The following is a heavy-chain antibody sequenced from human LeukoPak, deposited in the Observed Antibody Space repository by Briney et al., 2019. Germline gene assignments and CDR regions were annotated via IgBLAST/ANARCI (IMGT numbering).Heavy chain of an antibody. CDR3: ARYYSGSGSSFFDY. CDR1: GFTFSSYA. V-gene: IGHV3-74*01. CDR2: INSDESST. D-gene: IGHD3-10*01. Sequence: TGGSLRLSCAASGFTFSSYAMSWVRQAPGKGLVWVSRINSDESSTSYADSVKGRFTISRDNAKNTLYLQMNSLRAEDTAVYYCARYYSGSGSSFFDYWGQGTLVTVSS. J-gene: IGHJ4*02.